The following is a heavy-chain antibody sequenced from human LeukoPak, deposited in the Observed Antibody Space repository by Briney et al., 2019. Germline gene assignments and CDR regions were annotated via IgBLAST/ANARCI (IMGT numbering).Heavy chain of an antibody. D-gene: IGHD6-19*01. CDR1: GYRLTSNW. Sequence: GESLKISCKISGYRLTSNWIGWVRQVPGKGLEWMGLIYPGYSDAKYSPSFQGQVTFSVDASISTAYLQLSGLRASDTAMYYCARPVAGSSGLNYWGQGTLVTVSS. CDR2: IYPGYSDA. V-gene: IGHV5-51*01. CDR3: ARPVAGSSGLNY. J-gene: IGHJ4*02.